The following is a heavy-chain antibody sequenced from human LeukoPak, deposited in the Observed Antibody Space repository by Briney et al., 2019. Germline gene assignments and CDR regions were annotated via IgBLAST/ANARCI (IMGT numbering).Heavy chain of an antibody. J-gene: IGHJ4*02. CDR3: ARANYYYDSSGYIRRLYYFDY. CDR2: IIPIFGTA. D-gene: IGHD3-22*01. V-gene: IGHV1-69*13. Sequence: SVKVSCKASGRTFTSYAIIWWRQSAGQGLECRGGIIPIFGTANYAQKFQGRVTITADESTSTAYMELSSLRSEDPAVYYCARANYYYDSSGYIRRLYYFDYWGQGTLVTVSS. CDR1: GRTFTSYA.